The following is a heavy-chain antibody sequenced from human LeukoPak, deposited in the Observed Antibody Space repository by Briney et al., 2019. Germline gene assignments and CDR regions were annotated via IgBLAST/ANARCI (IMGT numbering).Heavy chain of an antibody. Sequence: RSSETLSLTCTVSGYSISSGYYWGWIRQPPGKGLEWIGSIYYSGSTYYNPSLKSRVTISVDTSKNQFSLKLSSVTAADTAVYYCASRTVANSSGWYRYYYYMDVWGKGTTVTISS. CDR1: GYSISSGYY. D-gene: IGHD6-19*01. V-gene: IGHV4-38-2*02. CDR3: ASRTVANSSGWYRYYYYMDV. CDR2: IYYSGST. J-gene: IGHJ6*03.